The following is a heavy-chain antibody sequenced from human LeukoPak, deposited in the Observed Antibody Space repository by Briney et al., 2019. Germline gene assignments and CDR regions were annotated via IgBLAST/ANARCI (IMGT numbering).Heavy chain of an antibody. CDR2: IKDDGSEK. V-gene: IGHV3-7*01. D-gene: IGHD6-13*01. Sequence: GGSLRLSCAASGFTFSNYWMSWVRQAPGKGLEWVANIKDDGSEKYYVVSVKGRFTISRDNAKNSLYLQMNSLRAEDTAMYYCARTIRGYWGQGTLVTVSS. CDR3: ARTIRGY. CDR1: GFTFSNYW. J-gene: IGHJ4*02.